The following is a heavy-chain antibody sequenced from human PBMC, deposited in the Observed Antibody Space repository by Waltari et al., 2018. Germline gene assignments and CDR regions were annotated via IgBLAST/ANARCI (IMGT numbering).Heavy chain of an antibody. J-gene: IGHJ4*02. CDR1: GFPFSQAW. CDR3: TTDRYIRGDF. D-gene: IGHD3-3*02. V-gene: IGHV3-15*07. Sequence: EVQLVESGGHLVKPGGSIRLSCVASGFPFSQAWMNWVRQVPGKGLEWVGRIKRQTDGATADYGAPVKGKFTISRDDSKNTLFLQINSLTTEDTGVYYCTTDRYIRGDFWGQGTRVTVSS. CDR2: IKRQTDGATA.